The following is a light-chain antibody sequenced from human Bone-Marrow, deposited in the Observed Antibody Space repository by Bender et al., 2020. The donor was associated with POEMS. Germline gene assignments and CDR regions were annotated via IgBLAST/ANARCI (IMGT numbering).Light chain of an antibody. J-gene: IGLJ3*02. V-gene: IGLV1-40*01. CDR1: SSNVVNNA. CDR3: QSYDNSLGGWV. Sequence: QSVLTQPPSVSAAPRQRVTISCSGRSSNVVNNAVNWYQQLPGTAPKLLIYGYNNRPSGVPDRFSGSKSGTSASLAITGLQAEDEGDYYCQSYDNSLGGWVFGGGTKLTVL. CDR2: GYN.